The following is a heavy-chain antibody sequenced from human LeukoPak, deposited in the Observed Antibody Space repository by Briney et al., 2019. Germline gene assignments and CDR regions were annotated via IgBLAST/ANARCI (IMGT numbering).Heavy chain of an antibody. J-gene: IGHJ4*02. V-gene: IGHV4-31*03. D-gene: IGHD3-22*01. Sequence: SETLSLTCTVSGGSISSGGYYWSWIRQHPGKGLEWIGYIYYSGSTYYNPSLKSRVTISVDTSKNQFSLKLSSVTAADTAVYYCARIYDSSGYYPLGYWGQGTLVTVSS. CDR2: IYYSGST. CDR3: ARIYDSSGYYPLGY. CDR1: GGSISSGGYY.